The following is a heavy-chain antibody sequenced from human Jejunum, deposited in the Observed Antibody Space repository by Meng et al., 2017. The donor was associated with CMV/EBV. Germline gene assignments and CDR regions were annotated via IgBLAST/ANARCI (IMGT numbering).Heavy chain of an antibody. CDR3: ARWSGTYYDY. J-gene: IGHJ4*02. D-gene: IGHD1-26*01. V-gene: IGHV3-66*01. CDR1: GLTVSSNY. CDR2: LYSSGIT. Sequence: EVPLVESGRDLVQPGESLSLSCAASGLTVSSNYMSWLRQAPGKGLELVSILYSSGITYYADSVKGRFTISRDNSKNTLYFQMNTLRAEDTAVYYCARWSGTYYDYWGQGTLVTVSS.